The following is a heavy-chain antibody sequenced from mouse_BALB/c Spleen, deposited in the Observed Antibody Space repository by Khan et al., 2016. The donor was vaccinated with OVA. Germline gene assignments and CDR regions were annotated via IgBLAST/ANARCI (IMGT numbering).Heavy chain of an antibody. CDR3: ARRVYYGHWYFDV. V-gene: IGHV3-2*02. CDR1: GYSITSDYA. D-gene: IGHD1-1*02. CDR2: ISYSGST. Sequence: EVQLVESGPGLVKPSQSLSLTCTVTGYSITSDYAWNWIRQFPGNKLEWMGYISYSGSTSYNPSLKSRISITRDTSKNQFFLQLNSVTTEDTATYYCARRVYYGHWYFDVWGAGTTVTVSS. J-gene: IGHJ1*01.